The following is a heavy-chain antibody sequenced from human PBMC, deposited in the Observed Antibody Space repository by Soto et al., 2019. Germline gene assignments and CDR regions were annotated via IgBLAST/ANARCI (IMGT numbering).Heavy chain of an antibody. V-gene: IGHV3-23*01. CDR3: AKDLFRYDSSGDYAAVCFFDQ. CDR2: LSESDDSA. J-gene: IGHJ4*02. Sequence: DVQLLESGGGLVQPGGSLRLSCAASGFTFSSYAMSWVRQAPGKGLGWVSVLSESDDSAYYADSVKGRFTISRDNSRKTLYLQMNSLRAEDTAVYYCAKDLFRYDSSGDYAAVCFFDQWGPGTPVTVSS. D-gene: IGHD3-22*01. CDR1: GFTFSSYA.